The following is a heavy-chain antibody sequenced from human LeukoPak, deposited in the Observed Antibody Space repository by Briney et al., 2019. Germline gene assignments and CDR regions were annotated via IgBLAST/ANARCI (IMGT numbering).Heavy chain of an antibody. CDR3: ARDSRSRGAPGNYFDY. J-gene: IGHJ4*02. Sequence: SVKVSCKASGGTFSSYAISWVRRAPGQGLEWMGRIIPIFGTANYAQKFQGRVTITTDESTSTAYMELSSLRSEDTAVYYCARDSRSRGAPGNYFDYWGQGTLVTVSS. CDR2: IIPIFGTA. D-gene: IGHD1-14*01. V-gene: IGHV1-69*05. CDR1: GGTFSSYA.